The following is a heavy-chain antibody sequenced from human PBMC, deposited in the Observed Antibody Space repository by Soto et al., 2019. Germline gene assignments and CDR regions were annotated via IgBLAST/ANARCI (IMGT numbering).Heavy chain of an antibody. J-gene: IGHJ4*02. D-gene: IGHD3-16*01. CDR3: ASRGGCAKVDY. CDR2: TSNSGST. CDR1: GGSITSSGYY. V-gene: IGHV4-31*01. Sequence: QVQLQESGPGLVKPSQTLSLTCTVSGGSITSSGYYWSWIRQHPGEGLEWIGFTSNSGSTSYNPFLKCQVNISLDTCSNQFALNPKSVSAADRAVYCRASRGGCAKVDYGGQGTLVPVSP.